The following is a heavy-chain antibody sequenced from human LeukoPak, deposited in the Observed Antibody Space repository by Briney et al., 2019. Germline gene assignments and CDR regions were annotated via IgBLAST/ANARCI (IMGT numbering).Heavy chain of an antibody. CDR1: GGSFSAYY. Sequence: PSETLSLTCGVSGGSFSAYYWSWIRQPPGKGLELIGEINHSGRTNYNPSLKGRVTISVDTSKNQFSLNLSSVTAADTAVYYCARSPLTGNYGDWFDPWGQGTPVIVSS. J-gene: IGHJ5*02. V-gene: IGHV4-34*01. D-gene: IGHD3-9*01. CDR2: INHSGRT. CDR3: ARSPLTGNYGDWFDP.